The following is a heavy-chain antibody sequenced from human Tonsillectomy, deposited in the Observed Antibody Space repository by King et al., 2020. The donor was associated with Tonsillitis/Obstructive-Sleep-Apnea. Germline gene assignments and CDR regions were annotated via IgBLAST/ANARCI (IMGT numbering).Heavy chain of an antibody. J-gene: IGHJ6*03. CDR2: INTNTGNP. V-gene: IGHV7-4-1*02. Sequence: VQLVESGSELKNPGASLKVSCKASGYTFTSYSMYWVRQAPGQGLEWMGWINTNTGNPTYAQGFTGRFVFSLDTSVSTAYLQISSLKAEDTAVYYCARAAYYFWSGYLAYYYYMDVWGKGTTVTVSS. CDR1: GYTFTSYS. CDR3: ARAAYYFWSGYLAYYYYMDV. D-gene: IGHD3-3*01.